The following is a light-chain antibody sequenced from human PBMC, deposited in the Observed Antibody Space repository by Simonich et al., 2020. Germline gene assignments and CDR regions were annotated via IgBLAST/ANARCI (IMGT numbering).Light chain of an antibody. CDR3: QQYYSTPPT. Sequence: DIQMTQSPSSLSASVGARVTITCRASQCISNSLDWYQQKPGKGPKLLLYSSSRLESGVPSRFSGSGSGTDYTLTISSLQPEDFATYYCQQYYSTPPTFGGGTKVEIK. CDR1: QCISNS. CDR2: SSS. J-gene: IGKJ4*01. V-gene: IGKV1-NL1*01.